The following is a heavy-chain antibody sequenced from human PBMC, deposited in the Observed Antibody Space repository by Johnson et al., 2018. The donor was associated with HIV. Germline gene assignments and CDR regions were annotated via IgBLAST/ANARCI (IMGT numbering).Heavy chain of an antibody. CDR3: ARDVDKDAFDI. CDR2: LTSGGDT. Sequence: VQLVESGGGLVKPGGSLRLSCAASGFIFSDNYMTWVRQAPGQGLEWVSVLTSGGDTWYADSVTGRFIISRDNSKNTLYLQMNSLRAEDTAVYYCARDVDKDAFDIWGQGTMVTVSS. V-gene: IGHV3-66*01. CDR1: GFIFSDNY. J-gene: IGHJ3*02. D-gene: IGHD5-12*01.